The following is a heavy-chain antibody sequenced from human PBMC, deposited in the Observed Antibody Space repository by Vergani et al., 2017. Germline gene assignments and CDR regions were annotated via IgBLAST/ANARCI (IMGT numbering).Heavy chain of an antibody. V-gene: IGHV3-30*02. CDR1: GFTFSSYG. J-gene: IGHJ6*02. CDR3: AAPRRDFWSGYSIYYYYYGMDV. CDR2: IRYDGSNK. Sequence: VQLVESGGGLVKPGGSLRLSCAASGFTFSSYGMHWVRQAPGKGLEWVAFIRYDGSNKYYADSVKGRFTISRDNSKNTLYLQMNSLRAEDTAVYYCAAPRRDFWSGYSIYYYYYGMDVWGQGTTVTVSS. D-gene: IGHD3-3*01.